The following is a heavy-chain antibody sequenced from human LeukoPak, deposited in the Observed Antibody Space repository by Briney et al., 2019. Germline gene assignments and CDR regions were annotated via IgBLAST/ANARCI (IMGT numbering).Heavy chain of an antibody. Sequence: GGSLRLSCAASGFTFSSYAMNWVRQAPGKGLEWVSAINRSGDSTYYADSVKGRFTISRDNSKNTLYLQMNSVSAEDTAVYYCARDSSGFAHWGQGTLVTVSS. V-gene: IGHV3-23*01. J-gene: IGHJ4*02. CDR2: INRSGDST. CDR1: GFTFSSYA. D-gene: IGHD6-19*01. CDR3: ARDSSGFAH.